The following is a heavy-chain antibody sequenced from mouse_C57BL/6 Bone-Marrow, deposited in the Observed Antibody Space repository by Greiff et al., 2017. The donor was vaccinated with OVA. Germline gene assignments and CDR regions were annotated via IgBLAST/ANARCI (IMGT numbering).Heavy chain of an antibody. CDR1: GYTFTSYW. CDR3: ASYDGYYNWYFDV. V-gene: IGHV1-72*01. D-gene: IGHD2-3*01. Sequence: VQLQQPGAELVKPGASVKLSCKASGYTFTSYWMHWVKQRPGRGLEWIGRIDPNSGGTKYNEKFKSKATLTVDKPSSTAYMQLSSLTSEDSAVYYCASYDGYYNWYFDVLGTGTTVTVSS. J-gene: IGHJ1*03. CDR2: IDPNSGGT.